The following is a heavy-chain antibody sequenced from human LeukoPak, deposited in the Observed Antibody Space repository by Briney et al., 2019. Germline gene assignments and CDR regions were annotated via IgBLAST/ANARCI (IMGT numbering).Heavy chain of an antibody. D-gene: IGHD4-23*01. Sequence: PGGSLRLSCAASGFSFSNNIINWVRQAPGKGLEWVSAINPSGGDTYFPDSVRGRFTISRDNSKNTVYLQMDSLRVEDTAVYYCARLRWEITHYWYFDLWGRGALVTVSS. J-gene: IGHJ2*01. CDR3: ARLRWEITHYWYFDL. CDR2: INPSGGDT. V-gene: IGHV3-23*01. CDR1: GFSFSNNI.